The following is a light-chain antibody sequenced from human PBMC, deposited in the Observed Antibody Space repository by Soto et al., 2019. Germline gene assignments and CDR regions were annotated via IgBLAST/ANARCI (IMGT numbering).Light chain of an antibody. J-gene: IGLJ2*01. V-gene: IGLV2-14*01. CDR3: SSYTSSSTVV. Sequence: QAVLTQPASVSGSPGQSISISCNGTSSDVGGYNYVSWYQQHPGKAPKLMIYEVSNRPSGVRNRFSGSKSGNTASPTISGLQAEDEADYYCSSYTSSSTVVFGGGTKLAVL. CDR1: SSDVGGYNY. CDR2: EVS.